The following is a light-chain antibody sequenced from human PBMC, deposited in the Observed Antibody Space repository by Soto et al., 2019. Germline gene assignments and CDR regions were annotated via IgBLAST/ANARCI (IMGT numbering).Light chain of an antibody. CDR1: SRDVGAYDY. Sequence: QSALTQPASVSGSPGQSITISCTGTSRDVGAYDYVSWYLQYPDKAPQLLIYYVDHRPSGVSSRFSGSKSGNTASLTISGLQAEDEGDYYCCSYADGSIYFFGTWTNVTVL. J-gene: IGLJ1*01. CDR2: YVD. V-gene: IGLV2-14*03. CDR3: CSYADGSIYF.